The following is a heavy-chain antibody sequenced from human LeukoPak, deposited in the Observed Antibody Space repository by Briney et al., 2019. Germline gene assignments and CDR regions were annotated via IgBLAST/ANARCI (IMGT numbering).Heavy chain of an antibody. J-gene: IGHJ3*02. CDR2: INPSGGST. CDR3: ARSIAAAGTEHDALDI. D-gene: IGHD6-13*01. V-gene: IGHV1-46*01. Sequence: GASVKVSCKASGYTFTSYYMHWVRQAPGQGLEWMGIINPSGGSTSYAQKFQGRVTMTRDMSTSTVYMELSSLRSEDTAVYYCARSIAAAGTEHDALDIWGQGTMVTVSS. CDR1: GYTFTSYY.